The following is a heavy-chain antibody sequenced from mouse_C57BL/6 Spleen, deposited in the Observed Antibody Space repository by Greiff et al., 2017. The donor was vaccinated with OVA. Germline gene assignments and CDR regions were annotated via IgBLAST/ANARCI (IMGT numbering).Heavy chain of an antibody. CDR2: ISDGGSYT. Sequence: EVMSVESGGGLVKPGGSLKLSCAASGFTFSSYAMSWVRQTPEKRLEWVATISDGGSYTYYPDNVKGRFTISRDNAKNNLYLQMSHLKSEDTAMYYCARDRDVYYEGIFAYWGQGTLVTVSA. CDR1: GFTFSSYA. D-gene: IGHD2-3*01. CDR3: ARDRDVYYEGIFAY. J-gene: IGHJ3*01. V-gene: IGHV5-4*01.